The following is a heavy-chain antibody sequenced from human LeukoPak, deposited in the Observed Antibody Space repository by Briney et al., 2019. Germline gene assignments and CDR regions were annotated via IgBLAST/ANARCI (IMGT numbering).Heavy chain of an antibody. CDR3: ASASPYGGNTD. CDR2: IYTSGST. Sequence: SQTLSLTRTVSGGSISSGSYYWSWIRQPAGKGLEWIGRIYTSGSTNYNPSLKSRVTISVDTSKNQCTLRLSSVTAADTAVYYCASASPYGGNTDWGQGTLATVSS. CDR1: GGSISSGSYY. D-gene: IGHD4-23*01. V-gene: IGHV4-61*02. J-gene: IGHJ4*02.